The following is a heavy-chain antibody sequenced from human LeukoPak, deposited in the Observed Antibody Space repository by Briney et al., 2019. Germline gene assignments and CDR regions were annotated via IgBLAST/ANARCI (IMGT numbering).Heavy chain of an antibody. CDR2: IKGDGSST. Sequence: GGSLRLSCAASGFTFNNYCMHWIRQVSGKGLMWVSRIKGDGSSTDYADSVKGRFTISRDNAKNTLHLQMNSLRAEDTAVYYCARGETVSSWTTFDYWGQGTLVTVSS. V-gene: IGHV3-74*01. CDR1: GFTFNNYC. D-gene: IGHD6-13*01. CDR3: ARGETVSSWTTFDY. J-gene: IGHJ4*02.